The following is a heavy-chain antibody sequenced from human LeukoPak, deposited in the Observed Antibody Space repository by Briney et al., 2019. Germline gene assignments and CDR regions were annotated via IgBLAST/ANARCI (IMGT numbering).Heavy chain of an antibody. CDR1: GYSISRGYY. Sequence: SETLSLTCAVSGYSISRGYYWGWIRQPPGKGLEWIANVYQSGNTYYNPSLKSRVTISVDTSKNQFSLKLSSVTAADTALYYCARHWNDHKVFEYWGQGTLVTVSS. D-gene: IGHD1-1*01. J-gene: IGHJ4*02. CDR2: VYQSGNT. CDR3: ARHWNDHKVFEY. V-gene: IGHV4-38-2*01.